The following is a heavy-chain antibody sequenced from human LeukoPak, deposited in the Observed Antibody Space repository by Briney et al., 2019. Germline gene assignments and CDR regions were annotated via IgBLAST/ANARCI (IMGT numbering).Heavy chain of an antibody. J-gene: IGHJ6*03. Sequence: GGSLRLSCAASGFTFSSYGMHWVRQAPGKGLEWVAVISYDGSNKYYADSVKGRFTISRDNSKNTLYLQMNSLRAEDTAVYYCAKGSTGGYNYMDVWGKGTTVTVSS. D-gene: IGHD2-8*02. CDR2: ISYDGSNK. CDR1: GFTFSSYG. CDR3: AKGSTGGYNYMDV. V-gene: IGHV3-30*18.